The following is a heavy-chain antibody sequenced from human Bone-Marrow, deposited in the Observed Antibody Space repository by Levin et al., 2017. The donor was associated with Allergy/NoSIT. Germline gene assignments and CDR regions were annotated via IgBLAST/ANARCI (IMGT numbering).Heavy chain of an antibody. V-gene: IGHV5-51*01. J-gene: IGHJ3*01. CDR3: TRQFHDYTSGNF. CDR1: GYRFTSYW. CDR2: INPGDSDT. Sequence: GSLRLSCKGSGYRFTSYWIGWVRQVPGKGLEWMGIINPGDSDTRYSPSFQGQVTISADKSISTAYLQWSSLRASDTAVYYCTRQFHDYTSGNFWGRGTQVTVSS. D-gene: IGHD6-19*01.